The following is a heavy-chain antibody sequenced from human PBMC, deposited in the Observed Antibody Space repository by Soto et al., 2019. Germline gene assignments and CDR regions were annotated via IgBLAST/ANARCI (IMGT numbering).Heavy chain of an antibody. Sequence: QITLKESGPTLVRTPQTLTLTCTFSGFSLTSGVGVGWIRQPPGKALEWLALIYWDDDKRYSPSLKNRLTITKDTSKNQVVLTMTNVGPVDTATYFCAHIDPEIVTVGGHGGFDYWGQGTLVTVSS. CDR3: AHIDPEIVTVGGHGGFDY. J-gene: IGHJ4*02. V-gene: IGHV2-5*02. CDR2: IYWDDDK. CDR1: GFSLTSGVG. D-gene: IGHD5-12*01.